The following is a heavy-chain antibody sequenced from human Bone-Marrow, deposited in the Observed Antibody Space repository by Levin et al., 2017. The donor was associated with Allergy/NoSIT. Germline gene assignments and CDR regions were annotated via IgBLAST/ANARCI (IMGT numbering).Heavy chain of an antibody. CDR3: ARVDCSGDSCFSAGY. V-gene: IGHV1-18*01. Sequence: ASVKVSCKASGYTFIYYGITWVRQAPGQGLEWMGWISADNGNTNYAQKFQGRVTMTTDTSTSTAYMELRSLRSDDAAVYYCARVDCSGDSCFSAGYWGQGTLVTVSS. CDR2: ISADNGNT. J-gene: IGHJ1*01. D-gene: IGHD2-15*01. CDR1: GYTFIYYG.